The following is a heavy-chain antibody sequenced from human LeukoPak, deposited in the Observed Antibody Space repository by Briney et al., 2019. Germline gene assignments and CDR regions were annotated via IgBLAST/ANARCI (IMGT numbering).Heavy chain of an antibody. V-gene: IGHV3-48*01. CDR1: GFTFSGYS. J-gene: IGHJ4*02. CDR2: ISSSSSTI. D-gene: IGHD3-16*01. CDR3: ARVRGSYASDY. Sequence: GGSLRLSCAASGFTFSGYSMNWVRQAPGKGLEWLSYISSSSSTIYYADSVKGRITISRDNARNSLYLQMNSLRAEDTALYYCARVRGSYASDYWGQGTLVTVSS.